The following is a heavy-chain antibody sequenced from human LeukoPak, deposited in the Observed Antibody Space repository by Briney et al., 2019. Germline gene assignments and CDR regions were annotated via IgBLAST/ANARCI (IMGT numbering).Heavy chain of an antibody. Sequence: PGGSLRLSCAASGFTFSSYSMNWVRQAPGKGLEWVSSISSSSSYIYYADSVKGRFTISRDNAKNSLYLQMNSLRAEDTAVYYCAALMQNYDILTGYYSQDYWGQGTLVTVSS. CDR3: AALMQNYDILTGYYSQDY. J-gene: IGHJ4*02. V-gene: IGHV3-21*01. CDR2: ISSSSSYI. CDR1: GFTFSSYS. D-gene: IGHD3-9*01.